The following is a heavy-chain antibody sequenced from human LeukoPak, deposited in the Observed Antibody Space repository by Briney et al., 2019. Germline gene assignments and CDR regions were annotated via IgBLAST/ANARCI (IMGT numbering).Heavy chain of an antibody. J-gene: IGHJ3*02. Sequence: PSETLSLTCTISGGSISSYYWSWIRQPPGKGLEWIGYIYYSGSTNYNPSLKSRVTISVDTSKNQFSLKLSSVTAADTAVYYCARGSRFAIWGQGTMVTVSS. V-gene: IGHV4-59*12. D-gene: IGHD3-10*01. CDR3: ARGSRFAI. CDR2: IYYSGST. CDR1: GGSISSYY.